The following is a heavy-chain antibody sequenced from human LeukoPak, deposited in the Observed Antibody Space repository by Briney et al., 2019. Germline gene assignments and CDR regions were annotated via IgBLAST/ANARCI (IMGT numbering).Heavy chain of an antibody. CDR1: GFTFSISW. J-gene: IGHJ4*02. CDR2: IDKHGSGK. D-gene: IGHD3-16*01. V-gene: IGHV3-7*01. CDR3: ARDGGWGYYDL. Sequence: GGSLRLSCVASGFTFSISWVTWVRQAPGKGLEWVANIDKHGSGKYYIDSVKSRFAISRDYASNSVFLQMSSLRAEDTSVYYCARDGGWGYYDLWGQGTPVTVSS.